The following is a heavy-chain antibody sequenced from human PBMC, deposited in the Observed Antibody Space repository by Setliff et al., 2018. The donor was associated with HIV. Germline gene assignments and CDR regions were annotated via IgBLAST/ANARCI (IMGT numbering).Heavy chain of an antibody. CDR1: GYSFTRYW. CDR2: IYPGDSDT. V-gene: IGHV5-51*01. Sequence: GESLKISCKGSGYSFTRYWIAWARQMPGKGLEWMGIIYPGDSDTRYSPPFQGQVTISADKSISTAYLQWSSLKASDTAMYYCATLDPNYGDYCDYWGQGTRVTVSS. CDR3: ATLDPNYGDYCDY. D-gene: IGHD4-17*01. J-gene: IGHJ4*02.